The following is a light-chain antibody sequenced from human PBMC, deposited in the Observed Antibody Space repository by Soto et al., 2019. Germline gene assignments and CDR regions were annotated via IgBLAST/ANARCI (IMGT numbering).Light chain of an antibody. J-gene: IGLJ2*01. CDR3: SSYTSSSIVV. Sequence: QSALTQPASVSGSPGQSITISCTGTSSDVGGYNYVSWYQQHPGKAPKLMIYEVSYRPSGVSNRFSGSKSGNTASLTISGLQAEDEADYYCSSYTSSSIVVFGGGTKVTVL. CDR2: EVS. CDR1: SSDVGGYNY. V-gene: IGLV2-14*01.